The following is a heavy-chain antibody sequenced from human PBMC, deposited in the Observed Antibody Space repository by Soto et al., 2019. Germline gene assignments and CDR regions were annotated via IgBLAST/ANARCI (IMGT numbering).Heavy chain of an antibody. J-gene: IGHJ5*02. CDR1: GYGFTNND. Sequence: GPVKVSCKASGYGFTNNDVSWVRQATGQGLEWMGWMNPGSGDTGYAQKFQGRVTMTRDISIATAYMELSSLRSDDTAIYYCARMATFGSLNWFDPWGQGTLVTVSS. V-gene: IGHV1-8*01. CDR2: MNPGSGDT. CDR3: ARMATFGSLNWFDP. D-gene: IGHD3-16*01.